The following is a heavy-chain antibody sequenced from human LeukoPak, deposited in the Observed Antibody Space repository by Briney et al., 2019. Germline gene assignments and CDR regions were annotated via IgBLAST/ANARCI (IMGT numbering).Heavy chain of an antibody. CDR3: ARGPIVVPAAVYYYGMDV. CDR1: GGSFSGYY. CDR2: INHSGST. D-gene: IGHD2-2*01. V-gene: IGHV4-34*01. J-gene: IGHJ6*02. Sequence: PSETLSLTCAVYGGSFSGYYWSWIRQPPGKGLEWIGEINHSGSTNYNPSLKSRVTISVDTSKNQFSLKLSSVTAADTAVYYCARGPIVVPAAVYYYGMDVWGQGTTVTVSS.